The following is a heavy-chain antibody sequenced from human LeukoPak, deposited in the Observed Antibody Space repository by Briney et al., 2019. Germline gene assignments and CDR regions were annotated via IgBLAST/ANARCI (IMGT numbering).Heavy chain of an antibody. V-gene: IGHV4-39*07. J-gene: IGHJ4*02. CDR3: AIVDSGIAVAGTVY. CDR1: GGSISSGSYY. CDR2: IYYSGST. D-gene: IGHD6-19*01. Sequence: PSETLSLTCTVSGGSISSGSYYWGWIRQPPGKGLEWIGSIYYSGSTYYNPSLKSRVTISVDTSKNQFSLKLSSVTAADTAVYYCAIVDSGIAVAGTVYWGQGTLVTVSS.